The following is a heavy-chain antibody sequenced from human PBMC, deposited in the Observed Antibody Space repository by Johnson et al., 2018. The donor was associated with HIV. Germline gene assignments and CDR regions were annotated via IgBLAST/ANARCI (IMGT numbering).Heavy chain of an antibody. D-gene: IGHD6-13*01. J-gene: IGHJ3*02. CDR3: ARGGAGIAAAEDAFDI. CDR1: GFKLYEYD. CDR2: ISYDGSNT. V-gene: IGHV3-30*03. Sequence: QMLLVESGGDVVRPGGSLRISCVASGFKLYEYDVSWVRQVPGKGLEWVAVISYDGSNTYYVDSVKGRFTISRDSSKNTLYLQMNSLRADDTALYYCARGGAGIAAAEDAFDIWGQGTMVTVSS.